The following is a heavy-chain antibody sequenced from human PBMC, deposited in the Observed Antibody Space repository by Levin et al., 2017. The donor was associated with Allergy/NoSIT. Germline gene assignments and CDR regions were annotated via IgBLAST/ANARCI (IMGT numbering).Heavy chain of an antibody. V-gene: IGHV3-30*04. CDR3: ARDWFRYKIKWVPFH. J-gene: IGHJ4*02. CDR1: GFDFRTYS. D-gene: IGHD1-14*01. CDR2: ISYDGSNE. Sequence: GGSLRLSCAVSGFDFRTYSMHWVRQAPGKGLEWVSLISYDGSNEYYADSVKGRFNISRDNSNNTLYLQMNSLRAEDTAVYYCARDWFRYKIKWVPFHWGQGTLVTVSP.